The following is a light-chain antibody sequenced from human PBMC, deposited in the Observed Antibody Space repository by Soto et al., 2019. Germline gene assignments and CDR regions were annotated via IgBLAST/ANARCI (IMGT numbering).Light chain of an antibody. CDR2: GAS. CDR1: QSVNIN. V-gene: IGKV3-11*01. Sequence: SAEKHNHSLRASQSVNINLAWYQQKPGQAPRLLIYGASTRATGIPARISGSGSGTDFALTIRSLEPDDFAVYYCQQRSTSPHTFGQGTKVDIK. CDR3: QQRSTSPHT. J-gene: IGKJ1*01.